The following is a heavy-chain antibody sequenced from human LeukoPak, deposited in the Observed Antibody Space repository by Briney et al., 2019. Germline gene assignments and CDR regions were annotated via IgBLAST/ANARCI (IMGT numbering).Heavy chain of an antibody. CDR1: GGSFSGYY. V-gene: IGHV4-34*01. Sequence: SGTPCLTCAVYGGSFSGYYWSWIRQPPGKGLEWIGEINHSGSTNYNPSLKSRVTISVDTSKNQFSLKLSSVTAADTAVYYCARGTVLWFGEFLPGGMDVWGQGTTVTVSS. J-gene: IGHJ6*02. D-gene: IGHD3-10*01. CDR3: ARGTVLWFGEFLPGGMDV. CDR2: INHSGST.